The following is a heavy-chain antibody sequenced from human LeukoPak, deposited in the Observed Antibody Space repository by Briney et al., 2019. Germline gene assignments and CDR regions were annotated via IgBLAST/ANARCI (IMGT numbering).Heavy chain of an antibody. D-gene: IGHD4-17*01. CDR2: ISSSGSTI. CDR3: ARSPTVTRYYFDY. J-gene: IGHJ4*02. V-gene: IGHV3-48*03. CDR1: GFTFSSYE. Sequence: GGSLRLSCAASGFTFSSYEMNWVRQAPGKGLEWVSYISSSGSTIYYADSVKGRFTISRDNAKNSLYLQMNSLRAEDTAVYYCARSPTVTRYYFDYWGQGTLVTVSS.